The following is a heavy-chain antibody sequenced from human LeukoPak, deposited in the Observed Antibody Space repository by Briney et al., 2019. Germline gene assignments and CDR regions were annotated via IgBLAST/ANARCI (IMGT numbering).Heavy chain of an antibody. Sequence: GGSLRLSCAASGFTFDDYGMSWVRQAPGKGLEWVSGINWNGGSTGYADSVKGRFTISRDNAKNSLYLQMNSLRAEDTALYYCAREPSKWRNCSGGSCYVTYYYYYMDVWGKGTTVTVSS. CDR2: INWNGGST. CDR3: AREPSKWRNCSGGSCYVTYYYYYMDV. CDR1: GFTFDDYG. V-gene: IGHV3-20*04. J-gene: IGHJ6*03. D-gene: IGHD2-15*01.